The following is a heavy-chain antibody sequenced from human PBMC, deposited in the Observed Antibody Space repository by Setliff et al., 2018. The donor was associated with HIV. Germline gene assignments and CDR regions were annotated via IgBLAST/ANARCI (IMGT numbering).Heavy chain of an antibody. V-gene: IGHV4-39*01. D-gene: IGHD3-10*01. Sequence: ASETLSLTCTVSGGSISTSRYYWGWIRQPPGEGLEWIGSINYRGNTYYNPSLKSRAAISVDTSKNQISLKLSSVTAADTAVYYCASLDGSESPYIYYYYMDVWGKGTAVTVSS. CDR1: GGSISTSRYY. CDR3: ASLDGSESPYIYYYYMDV. CDR2: INYRGNT. J-gene: IGHJ6*03.